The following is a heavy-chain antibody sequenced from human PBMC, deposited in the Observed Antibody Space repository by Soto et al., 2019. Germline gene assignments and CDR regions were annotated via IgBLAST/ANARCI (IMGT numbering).Heavy chain of an antibody. CDR1: GFTFSSYA. D-gene: IGHD4-17*01. Sequence: PGGSLRLSCAASGFTFSSYAMHWVRQAPGKGLEWVAVISYDGSNKYYADSVKGRFTISRDNSKNTLYLQMNSLRAEDTAVYYCARVGGNGDSAFDIWGQGTMVTVSS. V-gene: IGHV3-30-3*01. J-gene: IGHJ3*02. CDR3: ARVGGNGDSAFDI. CDR2: ISYDGSNK.